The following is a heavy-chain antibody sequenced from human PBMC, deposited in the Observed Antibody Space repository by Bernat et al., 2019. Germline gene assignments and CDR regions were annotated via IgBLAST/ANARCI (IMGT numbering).Heavy chain of an antibody. D-gene: IGHD3-22*01. CDR3: ARDPSHYYDSSGYWPSSETHNYYYYGMDV. J-gene: IGHJ6*02. CDR2: INAGNGNT. Sequence: QVQLVQSGAEVKKPGASVKVSCKASGYTFTSYAMHWVRQAPGHRLEWMGWINAGNGNTKYSQKFQGRVTITRDTSASTAYMELSSLRSEDTAVYYCARDPSHYYDSSGYWPSSETHNYYYYGMDVWGQGTTVTVSS. CDR1: GYTFTSYA. V-gene: IGHV1-3*01.